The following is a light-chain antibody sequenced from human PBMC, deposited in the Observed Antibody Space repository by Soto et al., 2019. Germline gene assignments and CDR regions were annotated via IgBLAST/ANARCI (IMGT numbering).Light chain of an antibody. Sequence: QSALTQPASVSGSPGQSITISCTGTSSDVGGYNYVSWYQQHPGIAPKLMISEVSNRPSGVSNRFSGSKSGKTASLTISGLQADDEADYYCSSYTSSSTLVFGGGTKVTVL. CDR1: SSDVGGYNY. V-gene: IGLV2-14*01. CDR2: EVS. J-gene: IGLJ2*01. CDR3: SSYTSSSTLV.